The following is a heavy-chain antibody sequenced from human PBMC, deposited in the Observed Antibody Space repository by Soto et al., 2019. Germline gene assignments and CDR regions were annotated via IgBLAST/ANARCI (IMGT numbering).Heavy chain of an antibody. CDR3: ARDDSIVVVPAAILDYYGMDV. D-gene: IGHD2-2*01. CDR2: IIPIFGTA. CDR1: GGTFSSYA. J-gene: IGHJ6*02. V-gene: IGHV1-69*13. Sequence: SVKVSCKDSGGTFSSYAISWVRQAPGQGLEWMGGIIPIFGTANYAQKFQGRVTITADESTSTAYMELSSLRSEDTAVYYCARDDSIVVVPAAILDYYGMDVWGQGTTVTVSS.